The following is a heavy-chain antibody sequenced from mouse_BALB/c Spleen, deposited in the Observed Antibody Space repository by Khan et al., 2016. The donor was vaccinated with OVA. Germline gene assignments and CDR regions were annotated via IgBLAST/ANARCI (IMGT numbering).Heavy chain of an antibody. CDR1: GFTLISYG. Sequence: QVQLKESGPGLVAPSQSLSITCTVSGFTLISYGVHWVRLPPGKGLEWLGVIWAGGSTNYNSALMSRLSIRKDNSKSHVFLKMNSLQSDDTAMYDCARADVNYVYAMDYWGQGTSVTVSS. CDR2: IWAGGST. D-gene: IGHD2-4*01. CDR3: ARADVNYVYAMDY. V-gene: IGHV2-9*02. J-gene: IGHJ4*01.